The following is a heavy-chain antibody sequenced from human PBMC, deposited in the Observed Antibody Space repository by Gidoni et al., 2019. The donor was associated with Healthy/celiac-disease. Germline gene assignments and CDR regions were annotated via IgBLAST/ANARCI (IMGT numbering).Heavy chain of an antibody. V-gene: IGHV1-69*01. D-gene: IGHD3-9*01. CDR3: ARDNQTYYDILTGSYGMDV. Sequence: QVQLVQSGAEVKKPGSSVKVSCKASGGTFSSYAISWVRQAPGQGLEWMGGIIPIFGTANYAQKFQGRVTITADESTSTAYMELSSLRSEDTAVYYCARDNQTYYDILTGSYGMDVWGQGTTVTVSS. CDR2: IIPIFGTA. CDR1: GGTFSSYA. J-gene: IGHJ6*02.